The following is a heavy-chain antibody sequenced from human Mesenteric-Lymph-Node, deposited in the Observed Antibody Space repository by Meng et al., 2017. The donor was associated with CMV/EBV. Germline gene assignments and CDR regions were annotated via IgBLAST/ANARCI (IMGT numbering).Heavy chain of an antibody. CDR1: GGTFSSYA. J-gene: IGHJ5*02. V-gene: IGHV1-2*06. D-gene: IGHD6-13*01. CDR2: VNPTSGDT. Sequence: GGTFSSYAISWVRQAPGQGLEWMGRVNPTSGDTNYAQKFQGRVTMTRDTSLSTAYMEVSSLKSDDTAVYYCARTPGIATPTAWWLDPWGQGTLVTVSS. CDR3: ARTPGIATPTAWWLDP.